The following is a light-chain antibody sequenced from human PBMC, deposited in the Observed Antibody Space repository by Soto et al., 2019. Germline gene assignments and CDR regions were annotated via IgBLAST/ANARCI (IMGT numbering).Light chain of an antibody. J-gene: IGLJ3*02. CDR1: SSDVGSYDY. Sequence: QSALIQPPSVSGPPGQAVTISCTETSSDVGSYDYVSWYQQHPGTVPKPMMYNVNTQPSGVPDRFSGSKSGKMASMTISGLQAEDEADYYWYSYTSSATNWVFGGGTKVTVL. V-gene: IGLV2-11*01. CDR3: YSYTSSATNWV. CDR2: NVN.